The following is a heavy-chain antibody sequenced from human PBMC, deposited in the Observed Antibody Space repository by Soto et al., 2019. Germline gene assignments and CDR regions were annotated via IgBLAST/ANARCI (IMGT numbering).Heavy chain of an antibody. CDR3: AGGNALDV. V-gene: IGHV3-7*01. CDR2: IHQDGNEK. CDR1: RFTFSTYW. J-gene: IGHJ6*02. Sequence: GSLRLSCAASRFTFSTYWMTWVRLTPGKGLEWVANIHQDGNEKYYMDSVKGRFTISRDNAKSSLYLQMTSLRAEDTAVYYCAGGNALDVWGQGTTVTVSS.